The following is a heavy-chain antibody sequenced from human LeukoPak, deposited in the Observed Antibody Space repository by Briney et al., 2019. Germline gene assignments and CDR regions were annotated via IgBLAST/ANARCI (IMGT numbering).Heavy chain of an antibody. D-gene: IGHD3-10*01. CDR3: ARGVSRGSDNSN. J-gene: IGHJ4*02. CDR1: GFTVSSNY. CDR2: IYSGGST. V-gene: IGHV3-66*01. Sequence: GGSLRLSCAASGFTVSSNYMSWVRHAPGKWLEWVSVIYSGGSTYYADSVKGRFTISRDNSKNTLYLQMNSLRAEDTAVYYCARGVSRGSDNSNWGQGTLVTVSS.